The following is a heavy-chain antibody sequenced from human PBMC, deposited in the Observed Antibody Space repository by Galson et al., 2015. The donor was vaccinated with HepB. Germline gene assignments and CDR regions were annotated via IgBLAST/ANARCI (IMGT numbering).Heavy chain of an antibody. J-gene: IGHJ6*02. V-gene: IGHV3-53*01. CDR2: IYSGGST. Sequence: SLRLSCAASGFTVSSNYMSWVRQAPGKGLEWVSVIYSGGSTYYADSVKGRFTISRDNSKNTLYLQMNSLRAEDTAVYYCARDLCGGDCWTGDGMDVWGQGTTVTVSS. CDR3: ARDLCGGDCWTGDGMDV. D-gene: IGHD2-21*02. CDR1: GFTVSSNY.